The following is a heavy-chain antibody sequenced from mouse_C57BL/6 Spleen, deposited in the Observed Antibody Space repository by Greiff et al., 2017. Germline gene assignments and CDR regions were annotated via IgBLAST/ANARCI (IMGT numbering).Heavy chain of an antibody. D-gene: IGHD4-1*01. CDR3: AKLKGNWDDYYAMDY. J-gene: IGHJ4*01. Sequence: VKLMESGPGLVQPSQSLSITCTVSGFSLTSYGVHWVRQSPGKGLEWLGVIWRGGSTDYNAAFMSRLSITKDNSKSQVFFKMNSLQADDTAIYYCAKLKGNWDDYYAMDYWGQGTSVTVSS. CDR2: IWRGGST. V-gene: IGHV2-5*01. CDR1: GFSLTSYG.